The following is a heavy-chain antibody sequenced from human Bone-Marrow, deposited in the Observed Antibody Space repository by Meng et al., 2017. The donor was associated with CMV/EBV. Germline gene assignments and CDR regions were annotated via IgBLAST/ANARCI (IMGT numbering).Heavy chain of an antibody. D-gene: IGHD3-3*01. CDR2: ISSSSSYI. CDR3: ARSPINYDFWSGSSSGLDY. J-gene: IGHJ4*02. CDR1: GFTFDDYG. Sequence: GESLKISCAASGFTFDDYGMSWVRQAPGKGLEWVSSISSSSSYIYYADSVKGRFTISRDNAKNSLYLQMNSLRAEDTAVYYCARSPINYDFWSGSSSGLDYWGQGTLVTVSS. V-gene: IGHV3-21*01.